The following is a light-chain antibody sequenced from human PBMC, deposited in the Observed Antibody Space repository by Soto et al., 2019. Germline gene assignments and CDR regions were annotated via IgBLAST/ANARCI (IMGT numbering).Light chain of an antibody. V-gene: IGKV1-39*01. CDR1: QNIDRY. Sequence: DVQMTQSPSSLSASVGDRVTITCRASQNIDRYLNWYQQKPGKAPKFLIYAASTLENGVPPRFSGSGSGTDFNLTISSLQPDDYATYYCQQSSMTPWTFGQGTKVDIK. J-gene: IGKJ1*01. CDR2: AAS. CDR3: QQSSMTPWT.